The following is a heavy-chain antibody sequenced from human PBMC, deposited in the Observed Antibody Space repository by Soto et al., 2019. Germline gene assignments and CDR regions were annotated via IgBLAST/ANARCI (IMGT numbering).Heavy chain of an antibody. V-gene: IGHV3-23*01. CDR3: AKEVLDIVATITGYYYYGMDV. CDR2: ISGSGGST. D-gene: IGHD5-12*01. J-gene: IGHJ6*02. CDR1: GFTFSSYA. Sequence: GGSLRLSCAASGFTFSSYAMSWVRQAPGKGLEWVSAISGSGGSTYYADSVKGRFTISRDNSKNTLYLQMNSLRAEDTAVYYCAKEVLDIVATITGYYYYGMDVWGQGTTVTVSS.